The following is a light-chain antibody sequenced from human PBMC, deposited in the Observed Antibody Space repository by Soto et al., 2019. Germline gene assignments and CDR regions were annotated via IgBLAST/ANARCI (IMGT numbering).Light chain of an antibody. CDR2: GAS. CDR3: HSYNSIPRT. J-gene: IGKJ1*01. CDR1: QGISEY. Sequence: DLQMAQSPSSLSASIGDRVTITCRASQGISEYLAWYQQRPGNAPNLLIYGASILQSGVPSRFSGRCSGTNFPLNLSSLQPEDVATYYCHSYNSIPRTFGQGTTVEIK. V-gene: IGKV1-27*01.